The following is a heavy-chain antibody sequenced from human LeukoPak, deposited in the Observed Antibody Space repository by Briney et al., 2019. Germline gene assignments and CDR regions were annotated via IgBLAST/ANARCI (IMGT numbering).Heavy chain of an antibody. Sequence: GGSLRLSCEAFGFTFGNYWMLWVRQAPGKGLEWVANIREDGSLEHYVDSVKGRFTISRDNARNSVFLQMNGLRAEDTGVYYCARVYIAEDYWGQGTLVTISS. V-gene: IGHV3-7*01. D-gene: IGHD2-15*01. CDR3: ARVYIAEDY. J-gene: IGHJ4*02. CDR2: IREDGSLE. CDR1: GFTFGNYW.